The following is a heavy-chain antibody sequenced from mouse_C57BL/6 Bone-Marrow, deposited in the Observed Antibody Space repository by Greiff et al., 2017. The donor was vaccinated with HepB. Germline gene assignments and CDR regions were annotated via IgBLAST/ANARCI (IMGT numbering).Heavy chain of an antibody. J-gene: IGHJ2*01. CDR1: GFTFSNYW. V-gene: IGHV6-3*01. Sequence: EVMLVESGGGLVQPGGSMKLSCVASGFTFSNYWMNWVRQSPEKGLEWVAQIRLKSDNYATHYAESVKGRFTISRDDSKSSVYLQMSNLRAEDTGIYYCTGVERSFDYWGQGTTLTVSS. CDR3: TGVERSFDY. CDR2: IRLKSDNYAT. D-gene: IGHD1-1*02.